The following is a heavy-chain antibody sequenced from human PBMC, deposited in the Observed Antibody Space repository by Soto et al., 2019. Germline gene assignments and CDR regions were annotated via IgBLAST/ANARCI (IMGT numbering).Heavy chain of an antibody. CDR2: IKQDGSEK. CDR1: GFTFSSYW. J-gene: IGHJ3*02. V-gene: IGHV3-7*03. Sequence: EVQLVESGGGLVQPGGSLRLSCAASGFTFSSYWMSWARQAPGKGLEWVANIKQDGSEKYYVDSVKGRFTISRDNAKKSLYLQMNSLRAEDTAVYYCARDWGTIIVSVDAFDIWGQGTMVTVSS. D-gene: IGHD3-22*01. CDR3: ARDWGTIIVSVDAFDI.